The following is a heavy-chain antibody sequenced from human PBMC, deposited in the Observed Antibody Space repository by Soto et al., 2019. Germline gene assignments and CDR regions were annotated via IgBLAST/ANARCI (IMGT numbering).Heavy chain of an antibody. D-gene: IGHD2-8*01. CDR3: GRGRVYANYYYYGMDV. CDR1: GGSFSGYY. CDR2: INHSGST. V-gene: IGHV4-34*01. Sequence: SETLSLTCAVYGGSFSGYYWSWIRQPPGKGLEWIGEINHSGSTNYNPSLKSRVTISVDTSKNQFSLKLSSVTAADTAVYYCGRGRVYANYYYYGMDVGGQGTTVTVSS. J-gene: IGHJ6*02.